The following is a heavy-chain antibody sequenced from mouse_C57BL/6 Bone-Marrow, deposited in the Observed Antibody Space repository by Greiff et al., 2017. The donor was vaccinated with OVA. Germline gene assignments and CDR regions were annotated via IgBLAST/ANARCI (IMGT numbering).Heavy chain of an antibody. Sequence: QVQLQQPGAELVMPGASVKLSCKASGYTFTSYWMHWVKQRPGQGLEWIGEIDPSDSYTNYNQKFKGKSTLTVDKSSSTAYMQLRSLTSEDSAVDYCAICGSSPGVAMGYWGQGTTVTVSS. CDR2: IDPSDSYT. V-gene: IGHV1-69*01. CDR1: GYTFTSYW. J-gene: IGHJ4*01. CDR3: AICGSSPGVAMGY. D-gene: IGHD1-1*01.